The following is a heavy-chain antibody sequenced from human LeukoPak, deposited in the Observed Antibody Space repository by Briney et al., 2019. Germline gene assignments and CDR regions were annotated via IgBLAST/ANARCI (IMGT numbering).Heavy chain of an antibody. J-gene: IGHJ4*02. D-gene: IGHD3-22*01. CDR3: AKEGNYRESSGYLTPFDD. CDR2: ISGSDRTT. Sequence: GGSLRLSCEASGFTFSRFAMSWVRHAPGKGLEWVSSISGSDRTTYYADSVKGRFTISRDNSKNILYLQMNSLRADDTTLCYYAKEGNYRESSGYLTPFDDWGLGTLATVSS. V-gene: IGHV3-23*01. CDR1: GFTFSRFA.